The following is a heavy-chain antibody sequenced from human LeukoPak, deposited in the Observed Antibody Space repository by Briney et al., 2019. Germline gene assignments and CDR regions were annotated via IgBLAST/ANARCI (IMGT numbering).Heavy chain of an antibody. J-gene: IGHJ4*02. Sequence: SETLSLTCTVSGGSISSYYWSWIRQPPGKGLEWIGYIYYSGSTNYNPSLKSRVTISVDTSKNQFSLKLSSVTAADTAVYYCARLRTDILTGYYRRRFDYWGQGTLVTVSS. V-gene: IGHV4-59*01. CDR3: ARLRTDILTGYYRRRFDY. CDR1: GGSISSYY. D-gene: IGHD3-9*01. CDR2: IYYSGST.